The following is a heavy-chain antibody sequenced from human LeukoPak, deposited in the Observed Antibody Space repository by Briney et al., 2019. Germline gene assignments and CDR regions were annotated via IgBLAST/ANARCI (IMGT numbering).Heavy chain of an antibody. V-gene: IGHV3-23*01. CDR1: GFAFKTYA. D-gene: IGHD4-23*01. Sequence: GGSLRLSCAASGFAFKTYAMGWVRQAPGKGLEWVSDISASGGSTYYADSVKGRFTISRDNSKNTLYLQMNSLRAEDTAVYYCAKDRTTVVTKYNFDYWGQGTLVTVSS. CDR3: AKDRTTVVTKYNFDY. CDR2: ISASGGST. J-gene: IGHJ4*02.